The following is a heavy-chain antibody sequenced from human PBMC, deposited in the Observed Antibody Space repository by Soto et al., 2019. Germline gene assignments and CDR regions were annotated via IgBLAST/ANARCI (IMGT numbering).Heavy chain of an antibody. CDR1: GYTFTSYG. CDR3: ARDRIADFPFDP. J-gene: IGHJ5*02. V-gene: IGHV1-18*01. CDR2: SSAYNGNK. Sequence: ASVKVSCKASGYTFTSYGISWVRQAPGQGLEWMGWSSAYNGNKNYAQKLQGRVTMTTDTSTSTAYMELRSLRSDDTAVYYCARDRIADFPFDPWGQGTLVTVSS. D-gene: IGHD3-3*01.